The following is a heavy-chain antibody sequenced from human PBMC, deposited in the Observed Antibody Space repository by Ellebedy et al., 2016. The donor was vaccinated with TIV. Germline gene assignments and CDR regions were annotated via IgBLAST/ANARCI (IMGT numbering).Heavy chain of an antibody. CDR1: GFTFRSYA. J-gene: IGHJ4*02. CDR3: ARGEETYGMGYFDY. CDR2: ISYDGTNK. V-gene: IGHV3-30-3*01. Sequence: GESLKISCAASGFTFRSYAMHWVRQAPGKGLECVAVISYDGTNKYYADSVKGRFTISRDNSKNTLYLQMNSLRAEDTAVYYCARGEETYGMGYFDYWGQGTLVTVSS. D-gene: IGHD4-17*01.